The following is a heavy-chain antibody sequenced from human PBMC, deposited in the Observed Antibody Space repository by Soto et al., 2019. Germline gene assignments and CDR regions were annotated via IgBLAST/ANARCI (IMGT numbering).Heavy chain of an antibody. CDR3: ARLGRDGHNLPLDH. V-gene: IGHV4-39*01. D-gene: IGHD1-1*01. CDR2: IYYTGST. J-gene: IGHJ4*02. Sequence: SETLSLTCTISGGSISSSSYYWGWIRQPPGKGLEWIGSIYYTGSTYYKPSLKSRVTISVDTSKNQFSLKVNFVTAADTAVYYCARLGRDGHNLPLDHWGQGTLVTVSS. CDR1: GGSISSSSYY.